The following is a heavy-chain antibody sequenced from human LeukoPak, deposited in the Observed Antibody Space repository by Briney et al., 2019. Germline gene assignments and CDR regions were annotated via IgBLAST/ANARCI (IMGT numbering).Heavy chain of an antibody. CDR3: ARYHSGYDDY. Sequence: SGPLSLPCLAPGGPFTIISYSWGWIPKPPGKGWEWIGSIYYSGNTYYNPSLKDRVSISVDTSKNQFSLKLNSVTAADTAVYYCARYHSGYDDYWGQGTLVTVSS. CDR2: IYYSGNT. D-gene: IGHD5-12*01. J-gene: IGHJ4*02. CDR1: GGPFTIISYS. V-gene: IGHV4-39*07.